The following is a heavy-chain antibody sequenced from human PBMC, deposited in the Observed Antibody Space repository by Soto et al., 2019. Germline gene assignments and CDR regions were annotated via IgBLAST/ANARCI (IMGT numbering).Heavy chain of an antibody. CDR1: GGSFSGYY. J-gene: IGHJ6*02. Sequence: QVQLQQWGAGLLKPSETLSLTCAVYGGSFSGYYWSWIRQPPGKGLEWIGEINHSGSTNYNPSLKSRVTISVDTSKNQFSLXXXXXXXXXXXXXXXXXXXXXXXXMDVWGQGTTVTVSS. V-gene: IGHV4-34*01. CDR2: INHSGST. CDR3: XXXXXXXXXMDV.